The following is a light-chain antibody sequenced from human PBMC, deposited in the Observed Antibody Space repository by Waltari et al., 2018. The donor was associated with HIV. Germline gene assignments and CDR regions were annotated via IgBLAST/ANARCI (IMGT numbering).Light chain of an antibody. Sequence: DIVMTQSPLSLPVTPGEPASISCRSSQSLLHSNVYNYLDWYLQKPGQSPQLLIYLGSNRASGVPDRFSGSGSGTDFTLKISRVEAEDVGVYYCMQALQTQFTFGPGTKVDIK. CDR1: QSLLHSNVYNY. V-gene: IGKV2-28*01. J-gene: IGKJ3*01. CDR3: MQALQTQFT. CDR2: LGS.